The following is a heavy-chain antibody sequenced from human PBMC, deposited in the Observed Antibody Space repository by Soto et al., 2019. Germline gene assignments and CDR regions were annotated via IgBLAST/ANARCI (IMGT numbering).Heavy chain of an antibody. J-gene: IGHJ3*02. V-gene: IGHV4-39*01. D-gene: IGHD3-22*01. CDR3: ARQYYDSSGHYLDGFDI. CDR2: IYYSGST. CDR1: GGSISSSSYY. Sequence: PSETLSLTCTVSGGSISSSSYYWGWIRQPPGKGLEWIGSIYYSGSTYYNPSLKSRVTISVDTSKNQFSLKLSSVTAADTAVYYCARQYYDSSGHYLDGFDIWGQGTMVTVS.